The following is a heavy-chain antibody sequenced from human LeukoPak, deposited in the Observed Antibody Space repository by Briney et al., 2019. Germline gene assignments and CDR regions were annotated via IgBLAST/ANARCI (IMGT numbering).Heavy chain of an antibody. CDR2: IKQDGSEK. CDR1: GFTFSSYL. D-gene: IGHD7-27*01. V-gene: IGHV3-7*02. CDR3: ARGNWGLNCFAP. Sequence: PGGSLRLSCAASGFTFSSYLMTGVRQAPGKGLEWVANIKQDGSEKYYVDSVKGRFTISRDNAKNSVYLQMNSLRAEDTAVYYCARGNWGLNCFAPWGRGTLVTVSS. J-gene: IGHJ5*02.